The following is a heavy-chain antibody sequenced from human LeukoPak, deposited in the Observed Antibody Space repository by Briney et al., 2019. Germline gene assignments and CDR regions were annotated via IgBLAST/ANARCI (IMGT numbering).Heavy chain of an antibody. CDR2: INPNSGGT. CDR3: ARGPGMKEQPLNWFEP. CDR1: GYTFTGYY. J-gene: IGHJ5*02. Sequence: EASVKVSCKASGYTFTGYYMHWVRQAPGQGLEWMGWINPNSGGTNYAQKFRGRVTMTRDTSISTDYMELSRLRSDDTAVYYCARGPGMKEQPLNWFEPWGQGTLVTVSS. D-gene: IGHD1-14*01. V-gene: IGHV1-2*02.